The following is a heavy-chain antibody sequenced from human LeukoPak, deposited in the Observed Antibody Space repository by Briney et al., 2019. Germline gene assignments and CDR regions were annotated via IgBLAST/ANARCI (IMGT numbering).Heavy chain of an antibody. CDR2: ISDSGSAI. CDR1: GFTFTTYE. Sequence: PGGSLRLSCAASGFTFTTYEMNWVRQAPGKGLECISYISDSGSAIYYADSVKGRFTISGDNAKNSLYLQMNSLGADDTGVYYCARTRGYCENNSCYPPLLDVWGQGTTATVSS. V-gene: IGHV3-48*03. D-gene: IGHD2-2*01. J-gene: IGHJ6*02. CDR3: ARTRGYCENNSCYPPLLDV.